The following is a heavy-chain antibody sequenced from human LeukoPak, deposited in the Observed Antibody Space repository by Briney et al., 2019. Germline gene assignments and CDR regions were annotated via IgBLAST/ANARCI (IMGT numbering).Heavy chain of an antibody. D-gene: IGHD2-21*02. CDR1: GGTFSSYA. CDR3: ARTFAGKYCGGDCYITLDY. CDR2: IIPIFGTA. Sequence: SVKVSCKASGGTFSSYAISWVRQAPGQGLEWMGGIIPIFGTANYAQRFQGRVTITTDESTSTAYMELSSLRTEDTAVYYCARTFAGKYCGGDCYITLDYWGQGTLVTVSS. J-gene: IGHJ4*02. V-gene: IGHV1-69*05.